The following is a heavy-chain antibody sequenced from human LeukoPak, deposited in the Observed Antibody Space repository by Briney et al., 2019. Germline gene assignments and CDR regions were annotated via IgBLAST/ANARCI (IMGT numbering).Heavy chain of an antibody. CDR3: AKDNLFGELFS. CDR2: LSRSGSTI. Sequence: PGGSLRLSCAASGFTFSDYYMSWIRQAPGKGLEWVSYLSRSGSTIKYADSVKGRFTISRDNAKNSLYLQMNSLRAEDTALYYCAKDNLFGELFSWGQGTLVTVSS. V-gene: IGHV3-11*01. J-gene: IGHJ4*02. CDR1: GFTFSDYY. D-gene: IGHD3-10*02.